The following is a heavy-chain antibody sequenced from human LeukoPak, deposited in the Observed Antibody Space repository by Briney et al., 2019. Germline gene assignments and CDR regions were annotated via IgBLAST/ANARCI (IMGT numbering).Heavy chain of an antibody. CDR3: ASGHLSNYYYYGMDV. J-gene: IGHJ6*02. V-gene: IGHV3-53*01. CDR2: IYSGGST. Sequence: GGSLRLSCAASGFTVSSNYMSWVRQAPGKGLEWGSVIYSGGSTYYADSVKGRFTISRDNSKNTLYLQMNSLRAEDTAVYYCASGHLSNYYYYGMDVWGQGTTVTVSS. CDR1: GFTVSSNY. D-gene: IGHD2/OR15-2a*01.